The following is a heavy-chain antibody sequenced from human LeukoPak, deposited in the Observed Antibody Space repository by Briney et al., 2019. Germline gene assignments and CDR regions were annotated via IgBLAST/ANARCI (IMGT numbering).Heavy chain of an antibody. V-gene: IGHV1-2*02. D-gene: IGHD2-15*01. CDR3: AREHCSGGSCYSFDY. J-gene: IGHJ4*02. CDR1: VYTFTGYY. CDR2: INPNSGGT. Sequence: ASVRVSCKASVYTFTGYYMHWVRQAPGQGLEWMGWINPNSGGTNYAQKFQGRVTMTRDTSISTAYMELSRLRSDDTAVYYCAREHCSGGSCYSFDYWGQGTLVTVSS.